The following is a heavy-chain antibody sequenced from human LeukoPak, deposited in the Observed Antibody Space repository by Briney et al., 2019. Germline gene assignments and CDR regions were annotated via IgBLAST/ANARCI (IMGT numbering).Heavy chain of an antibody. CDR2: ISSSGSTI. V-gene: IGHV3-11*04. CDR1: GFTFSDYY. J-gene: IGHJ5*02. Sequence: GGSLRLSCAASGFTFSDYYMSWIRQAPGKGLEWVSYISSSGSTIYYADSVKGRFTISRDNAKNSLYLQMNSLRAEDTAVYYCARVFAYNNGWSGWFDPWGQGTLVTVSS. CDR3: ARVFAYNNGWSGWFDP. D-gene: IGHD6-19*01.